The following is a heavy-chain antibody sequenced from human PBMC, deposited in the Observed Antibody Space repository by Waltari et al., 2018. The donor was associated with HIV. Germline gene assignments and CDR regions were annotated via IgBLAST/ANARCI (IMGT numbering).Heavy chain of an antibody. CDR3: ARLRDYGDYGHYDF. CDR2: IHHSGNV. J-gene: IGHJ4*02. V-gene: IGHV4-4*02. CDR1: GGSIKSSKW. D-gene: IGHD4-17*01. Sequence: QVQLQESGPGLVRPSGTLFLPCGVTGGSIKSSKWWRWVRQPPGKGLEWIGDIHHSGNVNYNLSLKSRVTLSVDRSKNHFSLNLTSVTTADTATYFCARLRDYGDYGHYDFWGRGTLVVVSP.